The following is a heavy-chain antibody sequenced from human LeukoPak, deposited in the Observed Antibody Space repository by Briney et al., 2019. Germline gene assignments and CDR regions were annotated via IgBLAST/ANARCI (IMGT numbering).Heavy chain of an antibody. CDR1: GFTFSSYA. CDR3: ARDKGGKIDY. V-gene: IGHV3-30*04. Sequence: GGSLRLSCAASGFTFSSYAMHWVRQAPGKGLEWVAVISYDGSNKYYADFVKGRFTISRDNSKNTLYLQMNSLRAEDTAVYYCARDKGGKIDYWGQGTPVTVSS. D-gene: IGHD1-26*01. CDR2: ISYDGSNK. J-gene: IGHJ4*02.